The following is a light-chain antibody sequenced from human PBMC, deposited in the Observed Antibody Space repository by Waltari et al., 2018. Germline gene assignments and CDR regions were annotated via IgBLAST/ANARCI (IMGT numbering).Light chain of an antibody. CDR2: EAS. CDR1: QNISSY. Sequence: IQTSLPLSSLSSSAGARVAITCQASQNISSYLNWYQQKPGKAPKLLIYEASNLERGVPSRFSGSASGTDFTFTITSLQPEDIATYYCQQYHTHPRTFGEGTKVEI. V-gene: IGKV1-33*01. CDR3: QQYHTHPRT. J-gene: IGKJ1*01.